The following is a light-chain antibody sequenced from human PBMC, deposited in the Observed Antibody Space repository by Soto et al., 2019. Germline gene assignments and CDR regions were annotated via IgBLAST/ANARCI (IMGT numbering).Light chain of an antibody. CDR3: QQYNNWPLT. CDR2: VAS. CDR1: QSVSSN. Sequence: EIVMTQSPATLSVSPGERATLSCRASQSVSSNLAWYQQKPGQTPRLLIYVASTRATGVPARFTGSGSGTEFTLTITSLQPEDFAIYYCQQYNNWPLTFGGGTKVDNK. J-gene: IGKJ4*01. V-gene: IGKV3-15*01.